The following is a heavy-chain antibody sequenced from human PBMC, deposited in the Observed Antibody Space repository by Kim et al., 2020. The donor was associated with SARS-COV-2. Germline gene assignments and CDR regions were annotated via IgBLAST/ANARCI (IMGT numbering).Heavy chain of an antibody. CDR3: ARGGLIGGYFDY. CDR2: ISYDGSNK. J-gene: IGHJ4*02. D-gene: IGHD3-16*01. CDR1: GFTFSSYA. Sequence: GGSLRLSCAASGFTFSSYAMHWVRQAPGKGLEWVAVISYDGSNKYYADSVKGRFTISRDNSKNTLYLQMNSLRAEDTAVYYCARGGLIGGYFDYWGQGTLVTVSS. V-gene: IGHV3-30*04.